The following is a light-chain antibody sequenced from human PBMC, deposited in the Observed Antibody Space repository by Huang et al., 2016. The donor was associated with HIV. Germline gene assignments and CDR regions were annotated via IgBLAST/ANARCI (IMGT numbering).Light chain of an antibody. Sequence: EIVLTQSPATLSLSPGEGATLSCRASQRIGSYLAWYQQRPGQAPRLLIYDASIRATGSPARFSGRGSGTDFTLTISSLEPEDFAVYYCQQRNNWPPWTFGQGTKVELK. J-gene: IGKJ1*01. CDR1: QRIGSY. V-gene: IGKV3-11*01. CDR3: QQRNNWPPWT. CDR2: DAS.